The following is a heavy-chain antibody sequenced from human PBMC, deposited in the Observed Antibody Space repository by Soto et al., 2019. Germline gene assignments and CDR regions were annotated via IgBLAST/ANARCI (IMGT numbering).Heavy chain of an antibody. Sequence: ASVKVSCKASGYTFTNYGITWVRQAPGQGLEWMGWISAYNGTTNYTQTLQSRVTMTTDASTSTAYMELRCVRSEDTAVYYCARVRNILSGIYYYYYMDVWGKGTTVTVSS. CDR1: GYTFTNYG. J-gene: IGHJ6*03. V-gene: IGHV1-18*01. CDR2: ISAYNGTT. D-gene: IGHD2-21*01. CDR3: ARVRNILSGIYYYYYMDV.